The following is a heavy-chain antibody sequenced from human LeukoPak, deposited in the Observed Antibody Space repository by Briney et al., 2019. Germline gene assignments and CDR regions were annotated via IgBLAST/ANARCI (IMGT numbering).Heavy chain of an antibody. CDR3: ARVSSSWYLGNFDY. CDR1: GGSISSGGYY. Sequence: SQTLSLTCTVSGGSISSGGYYWSWIRQPPGKGLEWIGYIYHSGSTYYNPSLKSRVTISVDRSKNQFSLKLSSVTAADTAVYYCARVSSSWYLGNFDYWGQGTLVTVSS. D-gene: IGHD6-13*01. J-gene: IGHJ4*02. V-gene: IGHV4-30-2*01. CDR2: IYHSGST.